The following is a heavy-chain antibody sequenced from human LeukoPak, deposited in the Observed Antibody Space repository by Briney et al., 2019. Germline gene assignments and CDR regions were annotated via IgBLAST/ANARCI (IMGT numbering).Heavy chain of an antibody. D-gene: IGHD6-19*01. J-gene: IGHJ4*02. CDR3: GSGQWLVGVFY. V-gene: IGHV1-2*02. Sequence: ASVKVSCKASGHTFTGYYMHWVRQAPGHGLEWLGWTNPNSGVTNYAQKFQGRITMTRDTSITTVYMELSSLTSDDTAVYYCGSGQWLVGVFYWGQGTLVTVSS. CDR2: TNPNSGVT. CDR1: GHTFTGYY.